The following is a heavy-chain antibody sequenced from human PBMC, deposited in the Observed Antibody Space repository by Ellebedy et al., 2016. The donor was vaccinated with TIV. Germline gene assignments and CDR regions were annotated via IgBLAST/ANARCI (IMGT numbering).Heavy chain of an antibody. Sequence: GESLKISCAASGFTFSRFGMDWVRQAPGKGLEWISYISDSSVTIHYADSVKGRFTVSRDNGKNALYLQMNSLRDEDTAVYSCARDVGADTYDNWGQGTLVTVSS. V-gene: IGHV3-48*02. CDR2: ISDSSVTI. D-gene: IGHD2-8*01. CDR3: ARDVGADTYDN. J-gene: IGHJ4*02. CDR1: GFTFSRFG.